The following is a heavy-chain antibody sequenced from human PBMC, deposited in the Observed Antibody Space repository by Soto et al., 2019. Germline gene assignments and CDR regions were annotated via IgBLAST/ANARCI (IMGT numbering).Heavy chain of an antibody. CDR1: GFTFSNAW. D-gene: IGHD2-15*01. V-gene: IGHV3-15*01. CDR2: IKSKTDGGTT. CDR3: TTDLGYCSGGSCYSGY. J-gene: IGHJ4*02. Sequence: GGSLRLSCAASGFTFSNAWMSWVRQAPGKGLEWVGRIKSKTDGGTTDYAAPVKGRFTISRDDSKNTLYLQMNSLKTEDTAVYYCTTDLGYCSGGSCYSGYWGQGTLVTVSS.